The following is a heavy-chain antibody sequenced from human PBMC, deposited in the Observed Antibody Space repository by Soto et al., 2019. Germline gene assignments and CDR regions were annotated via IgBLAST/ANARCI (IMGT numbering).Heavy chain of an antibody. Sequence: SETLSLTCTVSGGSISSSSYYWGWIRQPPGKGLEWIGSIYYSGSTYYNPSLKSRVTISVDTSKNQFSLKLSSVTAADTAVYYCARDCSSTSCYYYYYGMDVWGQGTTVTVSS. CDR1: GGSISSSSYY. CDR3: ARDCSSTSCYYYYYGMDV. D-gene: IGHD2-2*01. J-gene: IGHJ6*02. V-gene: IGHV4-39*07. CDR2: IYYSGST.